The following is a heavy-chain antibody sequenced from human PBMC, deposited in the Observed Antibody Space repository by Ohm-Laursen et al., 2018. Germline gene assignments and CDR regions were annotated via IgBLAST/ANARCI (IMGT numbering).Heavy chain of an antibody. CDR3: AGSTGDY. Sequence: SLRLSCAASGFNFGSYDMHWVRQAPGKGLEWVALISYDGSNEYYADSVKGRFTISRDNSKDTLYLQMNSLRAEDTAVYYCAGSTGDYWGQGTLVTVSS. D-gene: IGHD1-26*01. CDR2: ISYDGSNE. J-gene: IGHJ4*02. V-gene: IGHV3-30*03. CDR1: GFNFGSYD.